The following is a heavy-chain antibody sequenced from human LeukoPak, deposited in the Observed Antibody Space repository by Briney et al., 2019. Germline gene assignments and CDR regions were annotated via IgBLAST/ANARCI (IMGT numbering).Heavy chain of an antibody. CDR2: LTGSGGST. V-gene: IGHV3-23*01. CDR3: LAYCGGDCWYYFDY. CDR1: GFTFSSYA. Sequence: GGSLRLSCAASGFTFSSYAMSWVRQAPGKGLEWVAALTGSGGSTYYADSVKGRFTISRDNSKNTLYLQMNSLRAEDTAVYYCLAYCGGDCWYYFDYWGQGTLVTVSS. J-gene: IGHJ4*02. D-gene: IGHD2-21*02.